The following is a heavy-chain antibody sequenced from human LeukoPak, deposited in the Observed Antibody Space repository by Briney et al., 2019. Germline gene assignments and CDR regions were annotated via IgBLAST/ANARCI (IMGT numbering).Heavy chain of an antibody. CDR3: ARGNSRDAFDI. CDR2: ISYDGAKK. CDR1: GFTVSSNY. V-gene: IGHV3-30-3*01. J-gene: IGHJ3*02. Sequence: GGSLRLSCAAPGFTVSSNYMSWVRQAPGKGLEWVAVISYDGAKKYHADSVKGRFTISRDNSKDTLYLHTNSLRAEDTAVYYCARGNSRDAFDIWGQGTMVTVSS. D-gene: IGHD6-13*01.